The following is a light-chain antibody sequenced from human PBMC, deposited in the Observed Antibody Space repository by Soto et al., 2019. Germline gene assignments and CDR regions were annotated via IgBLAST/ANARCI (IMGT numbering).Light chain of an antibody. CDR1: SSDIGTYDY. V-gene: IGLV2-14*01. Sequence: QSALTQPASVSGSPGQSITISCTGTSSDIGTYDYVSWYQHHPGKAPKLIISEVGTRPSGVSYRFSGSKSVNTASLTISGRQAEDEADYYCSSYTYTSSVVFGGGTKLTVL. J-gene: IGLJ2*01. CDR3: SSYTYTSSVV. CDR2: EVG.